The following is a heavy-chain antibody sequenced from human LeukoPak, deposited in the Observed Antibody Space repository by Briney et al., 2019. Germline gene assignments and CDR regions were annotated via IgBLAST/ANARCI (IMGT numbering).Heavy chain of an antibody. Sequence: GGSLRLSCAASGFTFSSYWMHWVRQAPGKGLGWVSRINSDGSSTSYADSLKGRFTISRDNAKNTLYLQMNSLRAEDTAVYYCARGVTIFGVVIKFYNWFDPWGQGTLVTVSS. J-gene: IGHJ5*02. CDR3: ARGVTIFGVVIKFYNWFDP. CDR1: GFTFSSYW. D-gene: IGHD3-3*01. CDR2: INSDGSST. V-gene: IGHV3-74*01.